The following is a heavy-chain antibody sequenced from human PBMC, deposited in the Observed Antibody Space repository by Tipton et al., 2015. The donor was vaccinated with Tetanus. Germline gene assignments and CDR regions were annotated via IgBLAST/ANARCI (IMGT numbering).Heavy chain of an antibody. CDR2: ISYDGSTK. Sequence: SLRLSCAASEFTFSTYGMHWVRQAPGKGLEWVAVISYDGSTKYYADSVKGRFTISRDNSKNTLYLQMNSLRAEDTAVYYCAREDSNVVVVPAYYYYGMDVWGQGTTVPVSS. CDR1: EFTFSTYG. CDR3: AREDSNVVVVPAYYYYGMDV. D-gene: IGHD2-2*01. J-gene: IGHJ6*02. V-gene: IGHV3-30*03.